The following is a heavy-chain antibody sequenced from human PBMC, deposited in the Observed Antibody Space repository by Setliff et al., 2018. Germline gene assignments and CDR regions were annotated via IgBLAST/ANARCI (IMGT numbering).Heavy chain of an antibody. Sequence: ASVKVSCKASGYTFTTYATSWMPQAPGQGLEWRGWINTNTGNPSYAQGFTVRFVFYLDTSVSTSYLQFSSLKPEDTAVYYCARASRFGTVKRRGDYYMYVWGKGSTGTVCS. CDR3: ARASRFGTVKRRGDYYMYV. V-gene: IGHV7-4-1*02. D-gene: IGHD3-10*01. J-gene: IGHJ6*03. CDR1: GYTFTTYA. CDR2: INTNTGNP.